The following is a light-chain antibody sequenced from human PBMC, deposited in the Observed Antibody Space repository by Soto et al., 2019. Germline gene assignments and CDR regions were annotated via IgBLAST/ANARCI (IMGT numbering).Light chain of an antibody. V-gene: IGKV3-20*01. CDR2: GAS. CDR1: QSVSSSY. J-gene: IGKJ3*01. Sequence: EIVLTQSPGTLSLSPGERATLSCRASQSVSSSYLAWYQQKPGQAPRLLIYGASSRATGIPDRFSVCASGTDFTLTISRLEPEDFAVYYCQHYGTSALFGPGTKVDIK. CDR3: QHYGTSAL.